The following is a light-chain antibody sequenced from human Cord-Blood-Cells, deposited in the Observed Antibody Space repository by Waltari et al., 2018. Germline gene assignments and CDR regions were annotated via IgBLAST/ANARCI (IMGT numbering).Light chain of an antibody. CDR2: DVS. Sequence: QSALTQPASVSGSPGQSITISCTGTSSDVGGYNYVSWYQQHPGKAPKLLIYDVSNRPSGFSNRFSRHKSGNTASLTLSGLQAEDEADYYCSSYTSSSTLGVFGTGTKVTVL. CDR1: SSDVGGYNY. CDR3: SSYTSSSTLGV. J-gene: IGLJ1*01. V-gene: IGLV2-14*03.